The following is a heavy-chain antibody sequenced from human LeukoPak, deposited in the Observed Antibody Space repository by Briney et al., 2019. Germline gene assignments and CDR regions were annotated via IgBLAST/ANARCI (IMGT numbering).Heavy chain of an antibody. D-gene: IGHD6-25*01. CDR2: IHSDGRA. Sequence: SETLSLTCAVSGGSITGSRTWGWVRQPPGKGLEWIGNIHSDGRAAPNPSLKSRVTISLDTSTNQFSLKVKSVTAADTALYYCARVLTAAGLDFWGQGILVSISS. CDR3: ARVLTAAGLDF. J-gene: IGHJ4*02. CDR1: GGSITGSRT. V-gene: IGHV4-39*07.